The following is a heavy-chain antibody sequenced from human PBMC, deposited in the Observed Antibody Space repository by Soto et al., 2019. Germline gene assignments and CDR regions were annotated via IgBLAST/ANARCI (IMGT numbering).Heavy chain of an antibody. CDR3: ARGNALDV. CDR1: GDSVSSDITP. Sequence: QGQLQQSGPGLVKPSQTLSLTCAISGDSVSSDITPWNWIRQSPSRGLEWLGRSYYRSKWFPDYAACVKSRITIKPDTSKNQFSLELNSMTPEDTAVYYGARGNALDVWGQGTVVTVSS. D-gene: IGHD3-10*01. J-gene: IGHJ3*01. V-gene: IGHV6-1*01. CDR2: SYYRSKWFP.